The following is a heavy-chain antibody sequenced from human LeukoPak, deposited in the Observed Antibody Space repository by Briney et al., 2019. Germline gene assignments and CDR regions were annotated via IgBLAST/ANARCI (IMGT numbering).Heavy chain of an antibody. Sequence: AGGSLRLSCAASGFTFSSYSMNWVRQAPGKGLEWVSSISSSSSYIYYADSVKGRFTISRDNAKNSLYLQMNSLRAEDTAVYYCARDREGPGVAVAKNDYWGQGTLVTVSS. D-gene: IGHD6-19*01. CDR1: GFTFSSYS. J-gene: IGHJ4*02. CDR3: ARDREGPGVAVAKNDY. V-gene: IGHV3-21*01. CDR2: ISSSSSYI.